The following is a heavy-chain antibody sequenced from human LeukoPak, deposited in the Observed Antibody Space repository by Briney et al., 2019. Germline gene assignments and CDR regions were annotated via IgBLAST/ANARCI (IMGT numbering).Heavy chain of an antibody. Sequence: PSETLSLTCAVYGGSFSGYYWSWIRQPPGKGLEWIGEINHSGSTNYNPSLKSRVTISVDTSKNQFSLKLSSVTAADTAVYYCARLPYYYVRGDYWGQGTLVTVSS. D-gene: IGHD3-10*02. CDR1: GGSFSGYY. J-gene: IGHJ4*02. CDR2: INHSGST. CDR3: ARLPYYYVRGDY. V-gene: IGHV4-34*01.